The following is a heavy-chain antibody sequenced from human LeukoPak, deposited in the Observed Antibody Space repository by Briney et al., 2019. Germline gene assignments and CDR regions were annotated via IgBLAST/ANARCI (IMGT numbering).Heavy chain of an antibody. CDR2: INPNSGGT. CDR3: ARADYYGSGEEVN. V-gene: IGHV1-2*06. D-gene: IGHD3-10*01. CDR1: GYTFTGYY. Sequence: ASVKVSCKASGYTFTGYYMHWVRQAPGQGLEWMGRINPNSGGTNYAQKFQGRVTMTRDTSISTAYMEVSRLRSDDTAVYYCARADYYGSGEEVNWGQGTLVTVSS. J-gene: IGHJ4*02.